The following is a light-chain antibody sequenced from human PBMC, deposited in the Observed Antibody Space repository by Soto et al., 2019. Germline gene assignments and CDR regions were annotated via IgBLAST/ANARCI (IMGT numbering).Light chain of an antibody. CDR1: SRDVGSYNL. Sequence: QSVLTQPASVSWAPGQSIPISCTGTSRDVGSYNLVSWYQQHPGKAPKLMIYEVSKRPSGVSNRFSGSKSGNTASLTISGLQAEDEADYYCCSYAGSSTPLIFGTGTKVTVL. CDR3: CSYAGSSTPLI. J-gene: IGLJ1*01. CDR2: EVS. V-gene: IGLV2-23*02.